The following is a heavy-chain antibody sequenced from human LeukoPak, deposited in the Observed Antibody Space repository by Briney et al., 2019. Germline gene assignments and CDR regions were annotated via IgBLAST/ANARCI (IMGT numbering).Heavy chain of an antibody. CDR3: TRVAGSTGWYGPYYFDN. CDR1: GYTFTVYY. CDR2: INPNSGGT. Sequence: ASVKVSCKASGYTFTVYYMHWVRQAPGQGLEWMGRINPNSGGTNYAQKFQGRVTMTRDTSISTAYMELSGLRSDDTAIYYCTRVAGSTGWYGPYYFDNWGQGALVTVSS. D-gene: IGHD6-19*01. J-gene: IGHJ4*02. V-gene: IGHV1-2*06.